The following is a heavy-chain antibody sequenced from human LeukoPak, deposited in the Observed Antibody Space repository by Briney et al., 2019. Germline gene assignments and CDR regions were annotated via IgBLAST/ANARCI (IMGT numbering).Heavy chain of an antibody. CDR3: ARYRHGSMEAS. D-gene: IGHD2-2*03. CDR2: ITNSGST. CDR1: DGSISSSRHY. J-gene: IGHJ5*02. Sequence: PSETLSLTCTVSDGSISSSRHYWGWIRQPPGKGLEWIAHITNSGSTSYNPSLKSRLTISIDTSNEQFSLRLTSVTAADTAVYYCARYRHGSMEASWGQGTLVTVSS. V-gene: IGHV4-39*07.